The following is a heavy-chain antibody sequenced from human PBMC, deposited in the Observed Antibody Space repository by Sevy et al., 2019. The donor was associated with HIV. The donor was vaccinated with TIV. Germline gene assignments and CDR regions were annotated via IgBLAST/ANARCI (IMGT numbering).Heavy chain of an antibody. CDR1: GFTFSSYS. Sequence: GGSLRLSCAASGFTFSSYSMNWVRQAPGKGLEWVSSISSSSSYKYHADSVKGRFTISRDNVKNSLNLQMNSLRVEDRAVYYWARDITLELYSSGWYGGVGYWGQGTLVTVSS. D-gene: IGHD6-19*01. CDR2: ISSSSSYK. V-gene: IGHV3-21*01. CDR3: ARDITLELYSSGWYGGVGY. J-gene: IGHJ4*02.